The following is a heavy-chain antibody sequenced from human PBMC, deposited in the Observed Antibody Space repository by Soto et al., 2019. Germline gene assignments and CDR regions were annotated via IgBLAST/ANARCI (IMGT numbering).Heavy chain of an antibody. V-gene: IGHV4-31*03. Sequence: SETLSLTCTVSGGSISSGGYYWSWIRQHPGKGLEWIGYIYYSGSTYYNPSLKSRITISVDTSKNQFSLKLSSVTAADTAVYYCARVLDGRLAYDYWGQGTLVTVS. CDR2: IYYSGST. CDR3: ARVLDGRLAYDY. D-gene: IGHD3-9*01. J-gene: IGHJ4*02. CDR1: GGSISSGGYY.